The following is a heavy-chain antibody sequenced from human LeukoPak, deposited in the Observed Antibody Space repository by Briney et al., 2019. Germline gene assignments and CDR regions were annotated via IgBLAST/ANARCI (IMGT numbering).Heavy chain of an antibody. J-gene: IGHJ4*02. V-gene: IGHV3-7*01. D-gene: IGHD2-15*01. CDR1: GFTFSSYW. CDR2: IRPDGSEG. Sequence: GGSLGLSCAVSGFTFSSYWMGWVRQAPGKGLEWVANIRPDGSEGFYVDSLKGRFTISRDNAKNSLYLQMNSLIAEDTAVYYCARVDCSGGSCFSGFDYWGQGTLVTVSS. CDR3: ARVDCSGGSCFSGFDY.